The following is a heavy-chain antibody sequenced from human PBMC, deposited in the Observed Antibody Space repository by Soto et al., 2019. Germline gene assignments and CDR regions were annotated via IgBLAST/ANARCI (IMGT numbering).Heavy chain of an antibody. CDR3: ARDWWGVDRPIDSNWFDP. J-gene: IGHJ5*02. CDR1: GFIFTSYI. V-gene: IGHV1-18*04. CDR2: VSGHNGDT. D-gene: IGHD5-18*01. Sequence: QAQLVQSGAEVQKPGASVKVSCRGSGFIFTSYIISWVRQAPGQGREWMGWVSGHNGDTHYAQKFQGRVTMTTDTLTSTAYMELRSLRSDDTAVYYCARDWWGVDRPIDSNWFDPWGQGTLVTVSS.